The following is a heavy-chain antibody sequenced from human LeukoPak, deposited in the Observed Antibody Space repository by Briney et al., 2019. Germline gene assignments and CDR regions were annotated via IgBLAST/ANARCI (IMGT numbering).Heavy chain of an antibody. CDR2: INPNSGGT. V-gene: IGHV1-2*06. CDR3: AREPGTYYDFWSGYSSRDAGDY. D-gene: IGHD3-3*01. Sequence: ASVKVSCKASGYTFTGYYMHWVRQAPGQGLEWMGRINPNSGGTNYAQKFQGRVTMTRDTSISTAYMELSRLRSGDTAVYYCAREPGTYYDFWSGYSSRDAGDYWGQGTLVTVSS. CDR1: GYTFTGYY. J-gene: IGHJ4*02.